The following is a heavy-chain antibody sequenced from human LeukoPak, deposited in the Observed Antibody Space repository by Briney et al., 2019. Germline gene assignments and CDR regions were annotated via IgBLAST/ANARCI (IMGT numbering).Heavy chain of an antibody. J-gene: IGHJ4*02. CDR3: AKDPHNFWTGYFDY. CDR2: ISGSGGTT. V-gene: IGHV3-23*01. Sequence: GGSLRLSCAASGFTFSSYAMSWVRQAPGKGLEWVSAISGSGGTTYYADSVKGHFTVSRDNSKNTLYLQMNSLRAEETAVYYCAKDPHNFWTGYFDYWGQGTLVTVSS. CDR1: GFTFSSYA. D-gene: IGHD3/OR15-3a*01.